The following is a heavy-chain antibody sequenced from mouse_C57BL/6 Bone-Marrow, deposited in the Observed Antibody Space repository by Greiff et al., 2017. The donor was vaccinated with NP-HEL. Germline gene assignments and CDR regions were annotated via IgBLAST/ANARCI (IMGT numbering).Heavy chain of an antibody. V-gene: IGHV2-5*01. CDR3: AKNSTGNYAMDF. D-gene: IGHD4-1*02. CDR1: GFSLTSYG. CDR2: IWRGGST. Sequence: QVQLQQSGPGLVQPSQSLSITCTVSGFSLTSYGVHWVRQAPGKGLEWLGVIWRGGSTDYNAAFMSRLSITKDNSKSQVFFKMNSLQADDTAIYYCAKNSTGNYAMDFWGQGTSVSVSS. J-gene: IGHJ4*01.